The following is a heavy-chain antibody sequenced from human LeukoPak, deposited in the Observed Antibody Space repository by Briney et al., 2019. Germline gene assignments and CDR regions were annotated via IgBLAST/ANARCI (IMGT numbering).Heavy chain of an antibody. CDR1: GFTFSTYA. D-gene: IGHD3-10*01. CDR2: ISGSGGST. Sequence: GGSLRLSCAASGFTFSTYAMSWVRQAPGKGLEWVSGISGSGGSTYYADSVKGRFTISRDNSENTLYLQMNSLRAEDTAVYYCAKDPQIILNIGRFGELLSNFDYWGQGTLVTVSS. J-gene: IGHJ4*02. CDR3: AKDPQIILNIGRFGELLSNFDY. V-gene: IGHV3-23*01.